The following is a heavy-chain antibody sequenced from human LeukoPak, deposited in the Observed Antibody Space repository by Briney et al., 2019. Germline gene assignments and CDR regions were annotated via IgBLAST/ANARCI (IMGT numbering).Heavy chain of an antibody. J-gene: IGHJ4*02. CDR1: GFTFSSSA. CDR2: IGSDDTP. CDR3: ARFLWGMGFDY. D-gene: IGHD3-16*01. Sequence: QPGGSLRLSCAASGFTFSSSAISWVRQAPGKGLKWVSAIGSDDTPYYADSVKGRFTISRDNSKNTLYLQMNSLRAEDTAVYYCARFLWGMGFDYWGQGTLVTVSS. V-gene: IGHV3-23*01.